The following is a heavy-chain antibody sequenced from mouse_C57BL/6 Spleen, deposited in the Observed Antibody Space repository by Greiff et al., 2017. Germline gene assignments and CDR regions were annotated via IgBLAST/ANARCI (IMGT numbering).Heavy chain of an antibody. Sequence: VQLQQSGTELVKPGASVKLSCKASGYTFTSYWMHWVKQRPGQGLEWIGNINPSNGGTNYNEKFKSKATLSVDKSSSTAYMQLSSLTSEDSAVYYCARVPMGGYGSSKRYFDVWGTGTTVTVSS. CDR2: INPSNGGT. CDR1: GYTFTSYW. D-gene: IGHD1-1*01. J-gene: IGHJ1*03. CDR3: ARVPMGGYGSSKRYFDV. V-gene: IGHV1-53*01.